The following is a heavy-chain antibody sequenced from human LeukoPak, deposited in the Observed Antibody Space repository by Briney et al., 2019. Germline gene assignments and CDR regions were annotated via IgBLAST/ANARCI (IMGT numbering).Heavy chain of an antibody. J-gene: IGHJ4*02. D-gene: IGHD5-12*01. CDR2: ISSSSSYI. Sequence: GGSPRLSCAASGFTFSSYSMNWVRQAPGKGPEWVSSISSSSSYIYYADSVKGRFTISRDNAKNSLYLQMNSLRAEDTAVYYCARDAKWLRSREFDYWGQGTLVTVSS. CDR3: ARDAKWLRSREFDY. CDR1: GFTFSSYS. V-gene: IGHV3-21*01.